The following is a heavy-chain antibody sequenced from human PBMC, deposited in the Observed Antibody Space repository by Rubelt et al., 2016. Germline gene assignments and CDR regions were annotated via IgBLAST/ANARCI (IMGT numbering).Heavy chain of an antibody. CDR3: ARDGVFSSGCYYFDY. V-gene: IGHV1-18*01. Sequence: QVQLVQSGAEVKKPGASVKVSCKASGYTFTSYGISWVRQAPGQGLEWMGWISAYNGNTNYAQKLQGRVTMTTDTSTSTVYMELRGLGSDDTAVYYCARDGVFSSGCYYFDYWGQGTLVTVSS. J-gene: IGHJ4*02. CDR1: GYTFTSYG. CDR2: ISAYNGNT. D-gene: IGHD6-19*01.